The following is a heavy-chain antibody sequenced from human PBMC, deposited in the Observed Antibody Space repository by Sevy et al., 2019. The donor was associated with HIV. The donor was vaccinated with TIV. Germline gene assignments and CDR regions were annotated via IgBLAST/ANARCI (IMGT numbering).Heavy chain of an antibody. V-gene: IGHV5-51*01. CDR1: GYSFTAYW. J-gene: IGHJ6*02. Sequence: GESLKISCKGSGYSFTAYWIGWVRQMPGKGLEWMGIIYPGDSDTKYSPSFQGQVTIPADKSISSAYLQWNSLKASDTAMYYCARQWAAAGTFYYYGMDVWGQGTTVTVSS. D-gene: IGHD6-13*01. CDR3: ARQWAAAGTFYYYGMDV. CDR2: IYPGDSDT.